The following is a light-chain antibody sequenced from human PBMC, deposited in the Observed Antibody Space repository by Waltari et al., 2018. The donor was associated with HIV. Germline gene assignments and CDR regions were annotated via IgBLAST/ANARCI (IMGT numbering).Light chain of an antibody. V-gene: IGLV2-14*01. CDR3: SSYANSDTLV. Sequence: QSALTQPASVSGSPGQPVTISCTGTRNDIGFYKLVSWYRHHPGEAPQLMIYGVDALPLWVSDRFSGSKSGNTASLTISTLQPEDEADYYCSSYANSDTLVFGGGTKLTVL. J-gene: IGLJ3*02. CDR2: GVD. CDR1: RNDIGFYKL.